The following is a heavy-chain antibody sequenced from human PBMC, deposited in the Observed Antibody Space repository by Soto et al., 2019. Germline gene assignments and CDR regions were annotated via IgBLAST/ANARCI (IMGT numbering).Heavy chain of an antibody. Sequence: SETLSLTCTVSGGSISSGDYYWSWIRQPPGKGLDWIGYIYYSGSTYYNPSLKSRVTISVDTSKNQFSLKLSSVTAADTAVYDCARSLRCKGPFAYWGQGTLVTVSS. V-gene: IGHV4-30-4*01. D-gene: IGHD4-17*01. CDR2: IYYSGST. CDR3: ARSLRCKGPFAY. CDR1: GGSISSGDYY. J-gene: IGHJ4*02.